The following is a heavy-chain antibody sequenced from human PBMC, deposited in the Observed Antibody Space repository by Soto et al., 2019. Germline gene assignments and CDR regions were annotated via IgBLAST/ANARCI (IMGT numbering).Heavy chain of an antibody. CDR2: IRSKANSYAT. CDR1: GFTFSGSA. CDR3: TRHVSLGDFWSGYHAFDY. J-gene: IGHJ4*02. V-gene: IGHV3-73*01. D-gene: IGHD3-3*01. Sequence: GGSLRLSCAASGFTFSGSAMHWVRQASGKGLEWVGRIRSKANSYATAYAASVKGRFTISRDDSKNTVYLQMNSLKTEDTAVYYCTRHVSLGDFWSGYHAFDYWGQGTLVTVSS.